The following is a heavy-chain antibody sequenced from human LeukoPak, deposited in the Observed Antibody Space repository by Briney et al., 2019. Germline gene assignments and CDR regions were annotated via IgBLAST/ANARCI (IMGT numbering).Heavy chain of an antibody. CDR2: ISYDGSNK. D-gene: IGHD6-6*01. CDR3: AREGDLAARRYYFDY. J-gene: IGHJ4*02. CDR1: GFTFTNFG. Sequence: PGGSLRLSCAASGFTFTNFGMNWVRQAPGKGLEWVAVISYDGSNKYYADSVKGRFTISRDNSKNTLYLQMNSLRAEDTAVYYCAREGDLAARRYYFDYWGQGTLVTVSS. V-gene: IGHV3-30*19.